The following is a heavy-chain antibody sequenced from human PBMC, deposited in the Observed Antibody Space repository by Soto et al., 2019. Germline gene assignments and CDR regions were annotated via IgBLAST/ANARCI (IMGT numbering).Heavy chain of an antibody. J-gene: IGHJ3*02. CDR1: GYTFTSYY. V-gene: IGHV1-46*01. Sequence: ASVKVSCKASGYTFTSYYMHWVRQAPGQGLEWMGIINPSGGSTGYAQKFQGRVTMTRDTSTSTVYMELSSLRSEDTAVYYCARDVTIFGVAPDAFDIWGQGTMVTVSS. D-gene: IGHD3-3*01. CDR2: INPSGGST. CDR3: ARDVTIFGVAPDAFDI.